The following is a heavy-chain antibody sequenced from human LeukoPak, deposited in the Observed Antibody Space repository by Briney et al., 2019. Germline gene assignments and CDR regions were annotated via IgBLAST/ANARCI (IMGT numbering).Heavy chain of an antibody. V-gene: IGHV3-66*01. J-gene: IGHJ6*01. Sequence: GGSLRLSCAASGFTVSSNYMSWVRQAPGKGLEWVSDIYSGGSTYYEESVKGGFTTSRNNSKNTQYLQMNSLRADDTAVYYCARDLEDVYNCVGSGMDVWGEGSTV. D-gene: IGHD5-24*01. CDR1: GFTVSSNY. CDR3: ARDLEDVYNCVGSGMDV. CDR2: IYSGGST.